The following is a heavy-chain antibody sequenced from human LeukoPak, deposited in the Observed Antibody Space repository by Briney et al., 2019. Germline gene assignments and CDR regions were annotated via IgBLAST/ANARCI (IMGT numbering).Heavy chain of an antibody. CDR3: ARDIPYFGVVPYYYYYMDV. CDR2: ISAYNGNT. V-gene: IGHV1-18*01. J-gene: IGHJ6*03. D-gene: IGHD3-3*01. CDR1: GYTFTSYV. Sequence: GASVKVSCKASGYTFTSYVISWVRQAPGQGLEWKGWISAYNGNTNYAQKLQGRVTMTTDTSTSTAYMELRSLRSDDTAVYYCARDIPYFGVVPYYYYYMDVWGKGTTVTVS.